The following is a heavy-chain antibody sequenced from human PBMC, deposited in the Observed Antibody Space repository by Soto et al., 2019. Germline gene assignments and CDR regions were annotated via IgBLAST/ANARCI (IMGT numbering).Heavy chain of an antibody. CDR1: GYTFISHG. CDR3: ARVSSSIVVVPDYGMDV. Sequence: ASVKVSCKASGYTFISHGISWVRQAPGQGLEWMGWISGKNGNTNYAQKLQGRVTLTKDTSTSTAYMELRSLRSDDTAVYYCARVSSSIVVVPDYGMDVWCQGTTVTVSS. V-gene: IGHV1-18*04. CDR2: ISGKNGNT. D-gene: IGHD2-15*01. J-gene: IGHJ6*02.